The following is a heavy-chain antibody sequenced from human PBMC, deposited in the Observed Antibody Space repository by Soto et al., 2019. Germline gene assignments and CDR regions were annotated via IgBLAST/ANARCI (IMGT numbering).Heavy chain of an antibody. V-gene: IGHV3-23*01. D-gene: IGHD2-2*01. Sequence: EVQLLESGGGLVQPGGSLRLSCAASGFTFLSYAMSWVRQAPGKGLEWVSAISGSGGSTYYADSVKGRFTISRDNCKNTLYLQMNSLRAEDTAVYYCAKVGGLGYCSSTSCSYAFDIWGQGTMVTVSS. J-gene: IGHJ3*02. CDR2: ISGSGGST. CDR1: GFTFLSYA. CDR3: AKVGGLGYCSSTSCSYAFDI.